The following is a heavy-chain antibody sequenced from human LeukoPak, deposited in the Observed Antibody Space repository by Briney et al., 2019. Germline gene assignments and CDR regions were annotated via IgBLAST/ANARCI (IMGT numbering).Heavy chain of an antibody. V-gene: IGHV3-23*01. Sequence: GGSLRLSCAASEFTFSNYAMNWVRQAPGKGLEWVSAISGSSGRIYFADSVKGRFTISRDNFKNTLYLQMNSLRAEDTAVYYCAKDRLMTTVTTFEYWGQGTLVTVSS. CDR2: ISGSSGRI. J-gene: IGHJ4*02. D-gene: IGHD4-17*01. CDR1: EFTFSNYA. CDR3: AKDRLMTTVTTFEY.